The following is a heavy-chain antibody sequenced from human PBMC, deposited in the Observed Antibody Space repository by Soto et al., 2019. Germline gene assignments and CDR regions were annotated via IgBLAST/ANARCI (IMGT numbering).Heavy chain of an antibody. D-gene: IGHD3-22*01. J-gene: IGHJ3*02. Sequence: SVKVSCKASGGTFSSYAISWVRQAPGQGLEWMGGMIPIFGTANYAQKFQGRVTITADKSTSTAYMELSSLRSEDTAVYYCARVGYYYDSSGSYDAFDIWGQGTMVTVS. V-gene: IGHV1-69*06. CDR3: ARVGYYYDSSGSYDAFDI. CDR2: MIPIFGTA. CDR1: GGTFSSYA.